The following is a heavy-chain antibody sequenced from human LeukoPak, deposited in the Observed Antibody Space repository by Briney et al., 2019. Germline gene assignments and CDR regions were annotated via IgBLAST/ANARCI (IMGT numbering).Heavy chain of an antibody. J-gene: IGHJ3*02. CDR2: INHSGST. CDR3: ARDFSAAFDI. CDR1: GGSFSGYY. V-gene: IGHV4-34*01. Sequence: SETLSLTCAVYGGSFSGYYWSWIRQPPGKGLEWIGEINHSGSTNYNPSLKSRVTISVDTSTNQFSLKLSSVTAADTAVYYCARDFSAAFDIWGQATMVTVSS. D-gene: IGHD2/OR15-2a*01.